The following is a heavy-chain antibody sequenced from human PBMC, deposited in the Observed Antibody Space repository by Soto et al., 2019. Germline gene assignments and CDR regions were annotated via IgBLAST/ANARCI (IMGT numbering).Heavy chain of an antibody. CDR2: INPNSGDT. D-gene: IGHD2-15*01. Sequence: ASVKVSCKASGYIFTAYSMHWVRQAPGQGLEWLGWINPNSGDTIYAQKFQDRVTMTCDTSVSTAYLELSSLSSDDTALYYCAREASAVVSLDYWGQGTLVTVSS. CDR1: GYIFTAYS. J-gene: IGHJ4*02. V-gene: IGHV1-2*02. CDR3: AREASAVVSLDY.